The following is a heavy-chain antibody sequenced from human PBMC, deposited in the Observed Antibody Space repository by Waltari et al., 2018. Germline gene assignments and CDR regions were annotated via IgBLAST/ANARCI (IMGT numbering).Heavy chain of an antibody. CDR3: ASALSGQKAFDY. CDR1: ELIVSSNS. D-gene: IGHD1-26*01. V-gene: IGHV3-53*01. Sequence: EVQLVESGGGLIQPGGSLRLSCAASELIVSSNSMSWVRQTPGKGLGWVSASYGGGTTYPADSVKGRFTISRDNSKNTLYLQMNSLRAEDTAVYYCASALSGQKAFDYWGQGTLVTVSS. J-gene: IGHJ4*02. CDR2: SYGGGTT.